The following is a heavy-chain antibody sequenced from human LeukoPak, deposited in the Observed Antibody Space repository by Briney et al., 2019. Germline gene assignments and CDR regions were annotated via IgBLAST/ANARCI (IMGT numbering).Heavy chain of an antibody. V-gene: IGHV1-24*01. D-gene: IGHD6-6*01. Sequence: ASVKVSFTVPGYTLTELSMHWVRQAPGKGLEWMGGFDPEDGETIYAQKFQGRVTMTEDTSTDTAYMELSSLRSEDTAVYYCAVEYSSSYRVAWDYYYYMDVWGKGTTVTVSS. J-gene: IGHJ6*03. CDR2: FDPEDGET. CDR3: AVEYSSSYRVAWDYYYYMDV. CDR1: GYTLTELS.